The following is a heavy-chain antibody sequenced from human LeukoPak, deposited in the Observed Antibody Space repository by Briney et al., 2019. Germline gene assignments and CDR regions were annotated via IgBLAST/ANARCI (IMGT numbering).Heavy chain of an antibody. Sequence: ASVKVSCKASGYTFTGYYMHWVRRAPGQGLEWMGWINPNSGGTNYAQKFQGRVTMTRDTSISTAYMELSRLRSDDTAVYYCAREGVDIVVVPAAVHIDYWGQGTLVTVSS. J-gene: IGHJ4*02. V-gene: IGHV1-2*02. D-gene: IGHD2-2*01. CDR1: GYTFTGYY. CDR3: AREGVDIVVVPAAVHIDY. CDR2: INPNSGGT.